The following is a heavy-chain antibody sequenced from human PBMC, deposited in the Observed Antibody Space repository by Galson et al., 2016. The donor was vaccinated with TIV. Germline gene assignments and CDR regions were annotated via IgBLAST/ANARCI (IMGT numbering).Heavy chain of an antibody. CDR1: GYTFTSYY. D-gene: IGHD1-26*01. CDR2: INPSGGGT. CDR3: ARARYWDYFDY. J-gene: IGHJ4*02. Sequence: SVKVSCKASGYTFTSYYLYWVRQAPGQGLEWMGLINPSGGGTTYAQKFEGRVTMTRDTSTSTAHMELTRLTPADTAGYSRARARYWDYFDYCGQGTLVTVSS. V-gene: IGHV1-46*01.